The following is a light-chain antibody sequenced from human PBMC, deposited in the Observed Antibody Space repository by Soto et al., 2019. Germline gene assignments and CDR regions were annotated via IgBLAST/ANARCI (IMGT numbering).Light chain of an antibody. CDR3: QQYNTYPEIT. V-gene: IGKV1-16*02. Sequence: DIQMTQSPSSLSASVGDRVTITCRASQGITNYLAWFQLKPGKAPKSLIYATSNLQSGVPSKFSGSGSGTEYTLTISSLQPDDFATYYCQQYNTYPEITFGPGTRVDI. CDR2: ATS. J-gene: IGKJ3*01. CDR1: QGITNY.